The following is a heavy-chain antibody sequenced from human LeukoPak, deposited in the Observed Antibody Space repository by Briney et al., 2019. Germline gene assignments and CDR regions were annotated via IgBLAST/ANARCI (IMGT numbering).Heavy chain of an antibody. D-gene: IGHD4-23*01. CDR1: GGSISSGGYY. Sequence: SETLSLTCTVSGGSISSGGYYWSWIRQHPGKGLEWIGYIYYSGSTYYNPSLKSRVTISVDTSKNQFSLKLSSVTAADTAVYYCARDVARHHDSGGNWCCSWFDPWGQGTLVTVSS. V-gene: IGHV4-31*03. J-gene: IGHJ5*02. CDR2: IYYSGST. CDR3: ARDVARHHDSGGNWCCSWFDP.